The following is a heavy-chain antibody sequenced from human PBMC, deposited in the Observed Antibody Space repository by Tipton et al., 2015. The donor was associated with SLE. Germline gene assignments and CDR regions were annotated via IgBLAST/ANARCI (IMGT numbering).Heavy chain of an antibody. V-gene: IGHV3-43*01. CDR3: AKDPHEASSYSYFDY. CDR2: ISWDGGST. J-gene: IGHJ4*02. CDR1: GFTFDDYT. D-gene: IGHD3-16*01. Sequence: GSLRLSCAASGFTFDDYTMHWVRQAPGKGLEWVSLISWDGGSTYYADSVKGRFTISRDNSKNSLYLQMNSLRTEDTALYYCAKDPHEASSYSYFDYWGQGTLVTVSS.